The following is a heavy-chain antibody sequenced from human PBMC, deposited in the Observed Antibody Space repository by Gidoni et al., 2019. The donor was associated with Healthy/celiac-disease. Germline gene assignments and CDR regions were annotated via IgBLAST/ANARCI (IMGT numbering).Heavy chain of an antibody. CDR3: ARDYRYSSSLNYYYYYGMDV. CDR1: GGTFSSYA. Sequence: QVQLVQSGAEVKKPGSSVKVSCKASGGTFSSYAISGVRQAPGQGLEWMGGIIPIFGTANYAQKFQGRVTITADESTSTAYMELSSLRSEDTAVYYCARDYRYSSSLNYYYYYGMDVWGQGTTVTVSS. CDR2: IIPIFGTA. V-gene: IGHV1-69*01. J-gene: IGHJ6*02. D-gene: IGHD6-6*01.